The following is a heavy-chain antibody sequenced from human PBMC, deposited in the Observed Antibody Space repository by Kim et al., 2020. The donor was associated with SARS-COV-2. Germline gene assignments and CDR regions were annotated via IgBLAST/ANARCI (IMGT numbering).Heavy chain of an antibody. J-gene: IGHJ4*02. V-gene: IGHV3-23*01. CDR3: AKEPSNYDILTGHRDY. Sequence: GGSLRLSCAASGFTFSSYAMSWVRQAPGKGLEWVSAISGSGGSTYYADSVKGRFTISRDNSKNTLYLQMNSLRAEDTAVYYCAKEPSNYDILTGHRDYWGQGTLVTVSS. CDR1: GFTFSSYA. CDR2: ISGSGGST. D-gene: IGHD3-9*01.